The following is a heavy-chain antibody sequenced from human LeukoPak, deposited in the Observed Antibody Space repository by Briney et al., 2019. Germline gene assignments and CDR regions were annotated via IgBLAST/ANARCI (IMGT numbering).Heavy chain of an antibody. D-gene: IGHD1-26*01. V-gene: IGHV3-74*01. CDR2: IHSDGGTT. CDR3: ARDTYSIAE. CDR1: GFTISDYW. J-gene: IGHJ4*02. Sequence: GGSLRLSCVASGFTISDYWMHWVRQPPGKGLVWVSLIHSDGGTTNYADSVKGRFTISRDNAKNTVYLQMNSLRVEDTAVYYCARDTYSIAEWGQGTLVTVSS.